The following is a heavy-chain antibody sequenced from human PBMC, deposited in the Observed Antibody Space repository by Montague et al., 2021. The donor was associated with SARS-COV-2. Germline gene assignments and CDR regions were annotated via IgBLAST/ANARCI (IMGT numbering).Heavy chain of an antibody. V-gene: IGHV4-34*01. CDR3: AGGGRGARYHLLSGSCFDP. J-gene: IGHJ5*02. Sequence: SETLSLTCAVYGGSISGYYRCWIRLSPGTGLECNGVMNNSGTTNNNPSLKSRVLISADTSKNQFPLKTSFVSAAATAEYFCAGGGRGARYHLLSGSCFDPWGQGTLVTVSS. CDR1: GGSISGYY. D-gene: IGHD2-2*01. CDR2: MNNSGTT.